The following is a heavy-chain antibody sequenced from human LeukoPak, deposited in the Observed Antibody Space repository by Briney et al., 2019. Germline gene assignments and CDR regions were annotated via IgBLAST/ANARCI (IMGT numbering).Heavy chain of an antibody. V-gene: IGHV4-4*07. CDR3: ARFNYYEVDI. Sequence: SETLSLTCSVSGGSITTYYWGWIRQPAGKGLEWIGRIYSSGRTNYNPSLKNRVTMSVDTSKNQFSLKLRSVTAADTAVYYCARFNYYEVDIWGQGTMVTVSS. D-gene: IGHD3-22*01. CDR1: GGSITTYY. J-gene: IGHJ3*02. CDR2: IYSSGRT.